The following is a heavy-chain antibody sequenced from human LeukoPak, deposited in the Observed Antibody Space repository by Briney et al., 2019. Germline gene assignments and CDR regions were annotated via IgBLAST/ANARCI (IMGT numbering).Heavy chain of an antibody. V-gene: IGHV3-7*01. CDR1: GFTFGKYW. CDR3: AREDSSGYSGYYGMDV. J-gene: IGHJ6*02. Sequence: HPGGSLRLSCVASGFTFGKYWMSWVRQAPGKGLEWVANIKQDGSEKYYVDSVKGRFTISRDNAKNSLYLQMNSLRAEDTAVYYCAREDSSGYSGYYGMDVWGQGTTVTVSS. D-gene: IGHD3-22*01. CDR2: IKQDGSEK.